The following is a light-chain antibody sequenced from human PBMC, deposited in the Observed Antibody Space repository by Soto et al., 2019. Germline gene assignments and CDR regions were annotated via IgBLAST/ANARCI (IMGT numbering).Light chain of an antibody. CDR3: ETWDSNTRV. Sequence: QSVLTQSSSASASLGSSVQLTCTLSSGHSSYIIAWHQQQPGKAPRYLMNLEGSGSYNKGSGIPDRFSGFSSGADRYLTISNLQSEDEADYYCETWDSNTRVFGGGTKLTVL. V-gene: IGLV4-60*03. CDR1: SGHSSYI. CDR2: LEGSGSY. J-gene: IGLJ3*02.